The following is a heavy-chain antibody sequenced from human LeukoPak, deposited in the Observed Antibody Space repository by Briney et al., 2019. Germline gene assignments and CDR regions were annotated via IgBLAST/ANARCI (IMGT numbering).Heavy chain of an antibody. CDR1: GFTFSNYA. CDR3: ARGFGYSSSSRYFDY. V-gene: IGHV3-23*01. D-gene: IGHD6-6*01. CDR2: VSGSGGST. J-gene: IGHJ4*02. Sequence: PGGSLRLSCAASGFTFSNYAMNWVRQAPGKGLEWVSAVSGSGGSTYYADSVKGRFTISRDNSKNTLYLQMNSLRAEDTAVYYCARGFGYSSSSRYFDYWGQGTLVTVSS.